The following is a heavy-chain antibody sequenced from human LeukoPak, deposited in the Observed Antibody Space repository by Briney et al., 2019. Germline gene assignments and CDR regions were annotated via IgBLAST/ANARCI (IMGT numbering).Heavy chain of an antibody. CDR1: GFTFRSYS. Sequence: GGSLRLSCGASGFTFRSYSMNWVRQAPGKGLEGVSSISSGGTYIFYAESVKGRFTVSRDNGKNSLYLQMNSLRAEDTAVYYCARSMTVVRGLDTFDIWGQGTMVTVSS. CDR2: ISSGGTYI. CDR3: ARSMTVVRGLDTFDI. V-gene: IGHV3-21*06. D-gene: IGHD3-10*01. J-gene: IGHJ3*02.